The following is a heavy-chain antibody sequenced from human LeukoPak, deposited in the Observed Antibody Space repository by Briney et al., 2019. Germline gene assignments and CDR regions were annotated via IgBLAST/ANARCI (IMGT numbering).Heavy chain of an antibody. CDR1: GFTFEDYA. J-gene: IGHJ4*02. Sequence: GGSLRLSCAASGFTFEDYAMHWVRQAPGKGLEWVLGISWNSGSIGYADSVTGRFTISRDNAKNSLYLQMNSLRAEDTALYYCAKGGSGSYYGGLDYWGQGTLVTVSS. D-gene: IGHD3-10*01. CDR2: ISWNSGSI. V-gene: IGHV3-9*01. CDR3: AKGGSGSYYGGLDY.